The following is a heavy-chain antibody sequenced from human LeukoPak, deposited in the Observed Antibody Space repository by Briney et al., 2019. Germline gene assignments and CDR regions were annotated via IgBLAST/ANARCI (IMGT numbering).Heavy chain of an antibody. D-gene: IGHD2-21*02. Sequence: PGGSLRLSCAASGFTFNAFGTNWVRQAPGKGLEWVSYIGTTSGAIYYADSVKGRFTISRDSAKNSLYLQMNSLRAEDTAVYYCARFRTWGDKAFDYWGQGTLVTVSS. V-gene: IGHV3-48*01. CDR3: ARFRTWGDKAFDY. J-gene: IGHJ4*02. CDR2: IGTTSGAI. CDR1: GFTFNAFG.